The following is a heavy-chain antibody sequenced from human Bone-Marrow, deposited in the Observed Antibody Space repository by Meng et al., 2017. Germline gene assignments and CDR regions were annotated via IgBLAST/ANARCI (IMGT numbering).Heavy chain of an antibody. V-gene: IGHV1-2*06. CDR1: GYTFTGYY. Sequence: HVRLGRSGAEVKKPGASGKVSCKASGYTFTGYYMHWVRQAPGQGLEWMGRINPNSGGTNYAQKFQGRVTMTRDTSISTAYMELSRLRSDDTAVYYCARDSSGWIRENWFDPWGQGTLVTVSS. CDR3: ARDSSGWIRENWFDP. CDR2: INPNSGGT. D-gene: IGHD6-19*01. J-gene: IGHJ5*02.